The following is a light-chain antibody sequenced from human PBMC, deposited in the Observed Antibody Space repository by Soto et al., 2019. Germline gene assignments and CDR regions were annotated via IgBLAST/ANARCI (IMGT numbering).Light chain of an antibody. CDR1: QSISSW. Sequence: DIQMTQSPSTLSASVGDRVTITCRASQSISSWLAWYQQKPGKAPKLLIFDASSLESGVPSRFSGSGSATEFTLAIRCLQPDDFAIYYCQQYTSYSRTFGQGTNVEIK. J-gene: IGKJ1*01. V-gene: IGKV1-5*01. CDR2: DAS. CDR3: QQYTSYSRT.